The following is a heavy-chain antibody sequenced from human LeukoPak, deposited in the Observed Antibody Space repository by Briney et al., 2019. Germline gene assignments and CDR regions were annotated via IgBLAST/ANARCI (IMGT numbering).Heavy chain of an antibody. CDR3: ARGPSVRGFDY. Sequence: PSETLSLTCTVSGGSISSYYWSWIRQPPGKGLEWIGYIYYSGSTNYNPSLKSRVTISVDTSKNQFSLKLSSVTAADTAVYYCARGPSVRGFDYWGQGTLVTVSS. V-gene: IGHV4-59*08. CDR1: GGSISSYY. CDR2: IYYSGST. D-gene: IGHD3-10*01. J-gene: IGHJ4*02.